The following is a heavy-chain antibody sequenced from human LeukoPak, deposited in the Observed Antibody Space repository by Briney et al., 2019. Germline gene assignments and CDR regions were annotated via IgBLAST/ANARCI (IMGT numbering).Heavy chain of an antibody. V-gene: IGHV4-34*01. CDR3: ARALLVGATDY. D-gene: IGHD1-26*01. CDR2: INHSGST. CDR1: GGSFSGYY. J-gene: IGHJ4*02. Sequence: PSETLSLTRAVYGGSFSGYYWSWIRQPPGKGLEWIGEINHSGSTNYNPSLKSRVTISVDTSKNQFSLKLSSVTAADTAVYYCARALLVGATDYWGQGTLVTVSS.